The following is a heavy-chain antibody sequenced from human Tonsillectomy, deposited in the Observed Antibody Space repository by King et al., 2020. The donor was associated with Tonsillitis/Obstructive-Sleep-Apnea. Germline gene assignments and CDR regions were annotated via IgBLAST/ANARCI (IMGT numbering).Heavy chain of an antibody. CDR1: GDSFTSYC. CDR3: ARSLGPRTGDFDY. J-gene: IGHJ4*02. Sequence: QLVQSGAEVKKPGESLKISCKGSGDSFTSYCIGWVRQMPGKVLEWMGIIYPGDSDTRYSPSFQGQVTISADKSISTAYLQWRSLKASDTAMYYCARSLGPRTGDFDYWGQGTLVTVSS. CDR2: IYPGDSDT. D-gene: IGHD7-27*01. V-gene: IGHV5-51*01.